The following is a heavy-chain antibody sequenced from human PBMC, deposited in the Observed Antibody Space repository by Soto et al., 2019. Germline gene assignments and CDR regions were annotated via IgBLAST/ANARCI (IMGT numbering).Heavy chain of an antibody. Sequence: EEQLLESGVGLVQPGESMRLSCAASGFTFSNYAMNWVRQAPGKGLEWVSTISNSGDDTYFADSVKGGFSVSRDQSKKTLYLQMNSLRAEDTAMYFCAKATGDTDCYSDLGWFDSWGQGTLVTVSS. CDR3: AKATGDTDCYSDLGWFDS. J-gene: IGHJ5*01. V-gene: IGHV3-23*01. CDR2: ISNSGDDT. D-gene: IGHD2-15*01. CDR1: GFTFSNYA.